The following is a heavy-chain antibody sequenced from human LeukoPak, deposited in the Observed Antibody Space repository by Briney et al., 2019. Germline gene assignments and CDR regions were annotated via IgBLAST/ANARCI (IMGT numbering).Heavy chain of an antibody. D-gene: IGHD3-3*01. CDR3: ARTLTSGFWSGIPYYFDY. Sequence: GGSLRLSCAASGFTFSSYWMSWVRQAPGKGLEWVANIKQDGSEKYYVDSVKGRFTISRDNAKNSLYLQMNSLRAEDTAVYYCARTLTSGFWSGIPYYFDYWGQGTLVTVSS. CDR1: GFTFSSYW. V-gene: IGHV3-7*01. J-gene: IGHJ4*02. CDR2: IKQDGSEK.